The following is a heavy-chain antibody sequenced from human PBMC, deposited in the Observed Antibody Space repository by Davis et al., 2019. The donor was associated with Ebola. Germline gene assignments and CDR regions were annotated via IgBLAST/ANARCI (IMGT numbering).Heavy chain of an antibody. CDR2: ISGSGGST. J-gene: IGHJ6*02. CDR1: GFTFSSYA. D-gene: IGHD3-3*01. CDR3: AKHDFWSGFYYYYGMDV. Sequence: GESLKISCAASGFTFSSYAMSWVRQAPGKGLEWVSAISGSGGSTYYADSVKGRFTISRDNSKNTLYLQMNSLRAEDTAVYYCAKHDFWSGFYYYYGMDVWGQGTTVTVSS. V-gene: IGHV3-23*01.